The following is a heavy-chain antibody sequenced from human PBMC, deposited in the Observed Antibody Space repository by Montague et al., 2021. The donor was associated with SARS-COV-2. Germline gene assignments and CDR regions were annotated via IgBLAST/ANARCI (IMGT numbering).Heavy chain of an antibody. Sequence: SETLSLTCTVSGGSISSSSYYWGWIRQSPGKGLEWIGSIYYSGGTYYNPSLKSRVTISVDTSKNQFSLKLSSVTAADTAVYYCARSYSSSWQNDFWGQGTLVTVSS. CDR1: GGSISSSSYY. J-gene: IGHJ4*02. CDR2: IYYSGGT. D-gene: IGHD6-13*01. V-gene: IGHV4-39*01. CDR3: ARSYSSSWQNDF.